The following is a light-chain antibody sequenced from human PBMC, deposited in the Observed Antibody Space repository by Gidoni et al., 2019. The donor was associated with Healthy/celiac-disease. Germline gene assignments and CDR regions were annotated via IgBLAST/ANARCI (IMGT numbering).Light chain of an antibody. CDR1: QSVLYSSNNKNY. V-gene: IGKV4-1*01. J-gene: IGKJ3*01. CDR3: QQYYSTPT. Sequence: DIVTTQSPYSLAVSLGERATINCKSSQSVLYSSNNKNYLAWYQQKPGQPPKLLIYWASTRESGVPDRFSGSGSGTDFTLTISSLQAEDVAVYYCQQYYSTPTFGPGTKVDIK. CDR2: WAS.